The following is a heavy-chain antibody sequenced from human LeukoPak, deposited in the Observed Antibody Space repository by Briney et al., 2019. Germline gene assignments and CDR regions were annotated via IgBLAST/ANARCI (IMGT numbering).Heavy chain of an antibody. CDR3: AKKESSLRGAD. D-gene: IGHD3-10*01. J-gene: IGHJ4*02. V-gene: IGHV3-66*01. CDR2: IYSGGST. Sequence: PGGSLRLSCAASGFTVSSNYMSWVRQAPGKGLEWVSVIYSGGSTYYADSVKGRFTISRDNSKNTLYLQMNTLRAEDTAVYYCAKKESSLRGADWGQGTLVTVSS. CDR1: GFTVSSNY.